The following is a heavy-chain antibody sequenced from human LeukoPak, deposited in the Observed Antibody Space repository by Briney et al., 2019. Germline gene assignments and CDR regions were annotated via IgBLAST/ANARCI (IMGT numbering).Heavy chain of an antibody. D-gene: IGHD3-10*01. Sequence: SVKVSCKTSASTFSRYAISWVRQAPGQGLEWMGRITPMSATPSQTQWTQGRVTITADISTNTVYLDLSSLRSEDTALYFCAGDPPGTPVGFDIWGQGTMVTVSS. CDR1: ASTFSRYA. V-gene: IGHV1-69*06. J-gene: IGHJ3*02. CDR3: AGDPPGTPVGFDI. CDR2: ITPMSATP.